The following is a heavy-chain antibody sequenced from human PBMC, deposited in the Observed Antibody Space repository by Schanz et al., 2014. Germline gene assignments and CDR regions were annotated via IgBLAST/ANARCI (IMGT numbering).Heavy chain of an antibody. CDR2: ISSSYNYI. J-gene: IGHJ3*02. V-gene: IGHV3-21*01. Sequence: VQLVESGGGVVQPGGSLRLSCAASRFAFSSYGMHWVRQTPGKGLEWVSSISSSYNYIYSADSVKGRFSISRDNAKNSLYLQMNSLRAEDTAVYYCARSYHDDDDYTRALDMWGQGTMVTVSS. D-gene: IGHD3-16*01. CDR1: RFAFSSYG. CDR3: ARSYHDDDDYTRALDM.